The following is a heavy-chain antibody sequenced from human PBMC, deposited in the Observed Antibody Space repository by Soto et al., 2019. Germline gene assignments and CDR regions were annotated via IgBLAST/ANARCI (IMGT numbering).Heavy chain of an antibody. V-gene: IGHV4-28*03. Sequence: QVQLQESGPGLVKPSDTLSLICAVSGYSISSSNWWGWIRQPPGKGLEWIGNIYYSGSAYYNPSLESRVTMSVDTSKTQFPLKLTSVTAVDTAVYYCARGDYAKAFDIWGQGTTVTVSS. CDR1: GYSISSSNW. J-gene: IGHJ3*02. CDR2: IYYSGSA. CDR3: ARGDYAKAFDI. D-gene: IGHD2-2*01.